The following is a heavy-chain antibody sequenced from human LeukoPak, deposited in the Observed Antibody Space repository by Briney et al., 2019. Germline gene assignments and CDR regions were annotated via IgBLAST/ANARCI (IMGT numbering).Heavy chain of an antibody. V-gene: IGHV4-61*02. Sequence: SETLSLTCTVSGGSISSSSYYWSWIRQPAGKGLEWIGRIYTSGSTNYNPSLKSRVTISVDTSKNQFSLKLSSVTAADTAVYYCAREAMGWVAFDIWGQGTMVTVSS. D-gene: IGHD5-18*01. CDR2: IYTSGST. CDR1: GGSISSSSYY. CDR3: AREAMGWVAFDI. J-gene: IGHJ3*02.